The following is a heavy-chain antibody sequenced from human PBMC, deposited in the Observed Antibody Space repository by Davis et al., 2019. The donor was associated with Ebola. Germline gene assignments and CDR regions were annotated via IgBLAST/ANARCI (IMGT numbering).Heavy chain of an antibody. J-gene: IGHJ4*02. V-gene: IGHV3-30-3*01. CDR3: ATGATYYYAD. CDR1: GFTFSTQS. Sequence: GESLKISCAASGFTFSTQSMHWVRQAPGTGLEWVAVISHENDEYYADSVKGRFTMSRDNSRKMAFLQMSSLGADDTAVYYCATGATYYYADWGQGTQVTVSS. CDR2: ISHENDE. D-gene: IGHD3-22*01.